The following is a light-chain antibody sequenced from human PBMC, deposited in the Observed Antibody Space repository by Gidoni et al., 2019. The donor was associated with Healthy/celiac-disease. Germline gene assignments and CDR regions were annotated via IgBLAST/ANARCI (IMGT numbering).Light chain of an antibody. CDR3: QAWYSTTVV. Sequence: SYELTQPPSVSVSPGQTASITCSGDELGDKYACWYQQKPGQSPVLVLYQDTKRPSGIPERFSGSNSGNTATLTISGTQAMDEADYYCQAWYSTTVVFGGGTKLTVL. V-gene: IGLV3-1*01. CDR2: QDT. J-gene: IGLJ2*01. CDR1: ELGDKY.